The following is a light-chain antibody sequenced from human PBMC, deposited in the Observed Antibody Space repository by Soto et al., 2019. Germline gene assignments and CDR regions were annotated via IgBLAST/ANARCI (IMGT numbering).Light chain of an antibody. J-gene: IGLJ1*01. V-gene: IGLV2-14*01. CDR2: EVS. CDR3: SSYSGSTAFYV. Sequence: QSALTQPASVSGSPGQSITISCTGTSSDVGYYDFVSWYQQHPGKAPKLIIYEVSNRPSGLSDRFSASKSGNTASLTISGLQAEDEADYHCSSYSGSTAFYVFGTGTKVT. CDR1: SSDVGYYDF.